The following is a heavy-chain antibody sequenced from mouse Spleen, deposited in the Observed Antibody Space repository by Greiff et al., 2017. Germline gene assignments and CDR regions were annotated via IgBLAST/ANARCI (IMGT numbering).Heavy chain of an antibody. V-gene: IGHV1-55*01. Sequence: VQLQQPGAELVKPGASVKMSCEASGYTFTNYWITWVKQRPGQGLEWIGMIHPISGSTNYNEKFKSKATLTVDKSSSTAYMQLSSLTSEDSAVYYCATYYGSSSYAMDYWGQGTSVTGSS. CDR2: IHPISGST. D-gene: IGHD1-1*01. J-gene: IGHJ4*01. CDR3: ATYYGSSSYAMDY. CDR1: GYTFTNYW.